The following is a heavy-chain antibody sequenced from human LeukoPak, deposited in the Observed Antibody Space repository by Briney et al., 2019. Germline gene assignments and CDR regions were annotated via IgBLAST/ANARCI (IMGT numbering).Heavy chain of an antibody. CDR2: INAGNGNT. CDR3: ARGYSSGWYPAY. V-gene: IGHV1-3*01. CDR1: GYTFTSYA. D-gene: IGHD6-19*01. Sequence: ASVKVSCKASGYTFTSYAMHWVRQAPGQRLEWMGWINAGNGNTKYSQKFQGRVTITRDTSASTACMELSSLRSEGTAVYYCARGYSSGWYPAYWGQGTLVTVSS. J-gene: IGHJ4*02.